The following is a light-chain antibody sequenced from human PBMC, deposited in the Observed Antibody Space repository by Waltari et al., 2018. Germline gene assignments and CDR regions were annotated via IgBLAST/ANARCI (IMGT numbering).Light chain of an antibody. CDR3: QHYVRLPAT. V-gene: IGKV3-20*01. J-gene: IGKJ1*01. CDR1: QSVRGY. CDR2: GAS. Sequence: EIVLTQSPGTLSLSPGERATLSCRASQSVRGYLAWYQQKAGQAPRLLIYGASSRATGSPDRFSGSGSGTDFSLTISRLEPEDFAVYYCQHYVRLPATFGQGTKVEI.